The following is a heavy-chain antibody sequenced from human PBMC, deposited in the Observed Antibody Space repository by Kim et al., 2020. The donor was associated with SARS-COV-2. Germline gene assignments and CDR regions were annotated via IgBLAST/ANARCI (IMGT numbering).Heavy chain of an antibody. Sequence: GGSLRLSCAASGFTFSSYAMSWVRQAPGKGLEWVSAISGSGGSTYYADSVKGRFTISRDNSKNTLYLQMNSLRAEDTAVYYCAKGRGLIVVVITHFDYWGQGTLVTVSS. CDR3: AKGRGLIVVVITHFDY. CDR2: ISGSGGST. J-gene: IGHJ4*02. CDR1: GFTFSSYA. D-gene: IGHD3-22*01. V-gene: IGHV3-23*01.